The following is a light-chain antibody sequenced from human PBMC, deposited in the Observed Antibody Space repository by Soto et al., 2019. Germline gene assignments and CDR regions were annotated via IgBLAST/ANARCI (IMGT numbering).Light chain of an antibody. Sequence: QSALTQPASVSGSPGQSITISCTGTSSDVGSYNLVSWYQQHPGKAPKLMIYEGSKRPSGVSNRFSGSKSGNTASLTISGLQAEDEADYYCCSYAGSSTFVYVFGTGNKVTGL. V-gene: IGLV2-23*03. J-gene: IGLJ1*01. CDR1: SSDVGSYNL. CDR3: CSYAGSSTFVYV. CDR2: EGS.